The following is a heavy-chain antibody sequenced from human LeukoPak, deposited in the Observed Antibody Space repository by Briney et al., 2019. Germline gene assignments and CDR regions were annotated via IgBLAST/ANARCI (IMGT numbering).Heavy chain of an antibody. J-gene: IGHJ4*02. Sequence: PGGSLRLSCAASGFTFSSYSMNWVRQAPGKGLGWVSSISSSSSYIYYADSVKGRFTISRDNAKNSLYLQMNSLRAEDTAVYYCARDANIDSYDVPPWGQGTLVTVSS. CDR1: GFTFSSYS. V-gene: IGHV3-21*01. D-gene: IGHD5-12*01. CDR3: ARDANIDSYDVPP. CDR2: ISSSSSYI.